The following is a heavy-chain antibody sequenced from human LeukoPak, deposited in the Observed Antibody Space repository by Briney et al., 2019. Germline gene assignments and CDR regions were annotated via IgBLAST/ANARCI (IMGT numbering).Heavy chain of an antibody. Sequence: PSETLSLTCTVSGGSISSDYWSWIRQPAGKGLERIGRIYTSGSTNYNPSLKSRVTMSVDTSKNQFSLKLSSVTAADTAVYYCARNRIATHDYYYYMDVWGKGTTVTVSS. CDR1: GGSISSDY. CDR2: IYTSGST. CDR3: ARNRIATHDYYYYMDV. V-gene: IGHV4-4*07. J-gene: IGHJ6*03.